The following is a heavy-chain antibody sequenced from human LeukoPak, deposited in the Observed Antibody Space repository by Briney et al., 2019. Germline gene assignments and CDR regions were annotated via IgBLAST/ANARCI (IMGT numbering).Heavy chain of an antibody. D-gene: IGHD2-15*01. V-gene: IGHV3-23*01. CDR3: AKRSCSGGSCNFDY. CDR2: IGDSGGAT. J-gene: IGHJ4*02. CDR1: GFTFSSYA. Sequence: GGSLRLSCAASGFTFSSYAMSWVRQATGEGLEWVSAIGDSGGATNYADSVKGRFTISRDNSKNTLYLQMNSLRAEDTAVYYCAKRSCSGGSCNFDYWGQGTLVTVSS.